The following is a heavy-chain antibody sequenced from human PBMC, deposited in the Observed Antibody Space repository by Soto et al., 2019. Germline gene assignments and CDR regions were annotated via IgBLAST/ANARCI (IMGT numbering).Heavy chain of an antibody. J-gene: IGHJ4*02. CDR1: NGSISSSSYY. Sequence: PSETLSLTCSVSNGSISSSSYYWGWIRQPPGKGLEWIGCIYYRGSTHYDPSLKSRVTISVDTSTNQFSLQLRSVSAADTAIYYCARQVSATGYYFDAWGQGALVTVSS. CDR2: IYYRGST. V-gene: IGHV4-39*01. CDR3: ARQVSATGYYFDA.